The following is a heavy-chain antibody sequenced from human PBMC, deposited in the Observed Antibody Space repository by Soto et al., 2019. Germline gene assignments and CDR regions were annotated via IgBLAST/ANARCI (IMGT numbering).Heavy chain of an antibody. V-gene: IGHV3-30-3*01. CDR2: ISYDGSNK. CDR1: GFTFSSYA. D-gene: IGHD3-3*01. J-gene: IGHJ6*02. Sequence: QVQLVESGGGVVQPGRSLRLSCTASGFTFSSYAMHWVRQAPGKGLEWVAVISYDGSNKYYADSVKGRFTISRDNSKNTLYLQMNSLRDEDSALYYCARERAYDFWSGSPLRSYGMDVWGQGTTVTVSS. CDR3: ARERAYDFWSGSPLRSYGMDV.